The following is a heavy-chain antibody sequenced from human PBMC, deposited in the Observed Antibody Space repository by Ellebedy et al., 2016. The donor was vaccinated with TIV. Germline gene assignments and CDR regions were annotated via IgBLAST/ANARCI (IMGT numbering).Heavy chain of an antibody. Sequence: GESLKISCAASGLTFSSHAMSWVRQAPGKGLEWVSSISGSGGNTYYADSVKGRFTISRDNSKDTLYLQVNSLRAEDTAVYYCTRDPDGDYDFDYWGQGTLVTVSS. J-gene: IGHJ4*02. CDR2: ISGSGGNT. D-gene: IGHD4-17*01. CDR3: TRDPDGDYDFDY. CDR1: GLTFSSHA. V-gene: IGHV3-23*01.